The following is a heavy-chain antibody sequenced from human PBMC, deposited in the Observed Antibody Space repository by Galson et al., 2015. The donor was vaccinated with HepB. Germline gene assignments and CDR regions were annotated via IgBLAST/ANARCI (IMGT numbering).Heavy chain of an antibody. CDR2: ISAYNGNT. CDR1: GYTFTSYG. V-gene: IGHV1-18*01. J-gene: IGHJ4*02. CDR3: ARDEEDLAVVPAAYDY. Sequence: SVKVSCKASGYTFTSYGISWVRRAPGQGLEWMGWISAYNGNTNYAQKLQGRVTMTTDTSTSTAYMELRSLRSDDTAVYYCARDEEDLAVVPAAYDYWGQGTLVTVSS. D-gene: IGHD2-2*01.